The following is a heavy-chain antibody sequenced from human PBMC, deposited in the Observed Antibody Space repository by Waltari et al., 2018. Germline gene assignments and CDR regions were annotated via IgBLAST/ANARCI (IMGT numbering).Heavy chain of an antibody. CDR2: TDYRSKWYN. CDR3: ARTHGSSWYRANWFDP. Sequence: QVQLQQSGPGLVKPSQTLSLTCAISGASVSSNSAAWNWIRQSPSRGLEWLGRTDYRSKWYNDYAGSGKSRITINPDTSKNQFSLQLNSVTPEDTAVYYCARTHGSSWYRANWFDPWGQGTLVTVSS. V-gene: IGHV6-1*01. D-gene: IGHD6-13*01. J-gene: IGHJ5*02. CDR1: GASVSSNSAA.